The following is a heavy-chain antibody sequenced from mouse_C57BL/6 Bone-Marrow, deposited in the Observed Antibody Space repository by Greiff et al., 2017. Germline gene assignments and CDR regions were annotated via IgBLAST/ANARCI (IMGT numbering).Heavy chain of an antibody. CDR2: ISSGGSYT. Sequence: VQRVASGGDLVKPGGSLKLSCAASGFTFRSYGMSWVRQTPDKRLEWVATISSGGSYTYYPDSVKGRFTITRDNAKNTLYLQMSSLKSEDTAMYYCARDGNPFAYWGQGTLVTVSA. CDR1: GFTFRSYG. V-gene: IGHV5-6*01. CDR3: ARDGNPFAY. D-gene: IGHD2-1*01. J-gene: IGHJ3*01.